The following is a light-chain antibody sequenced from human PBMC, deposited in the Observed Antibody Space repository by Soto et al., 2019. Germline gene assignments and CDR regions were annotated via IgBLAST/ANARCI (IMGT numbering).Light chain of an antibody. CDR2: DAS. CDR1: QSVRTY. CDR3: QQRSNWPPV. J-gene: IGKJ4*01. Sequence: EIVLTQSPATLSLSPGERATLSCRASQSVRTYLSYVAWYQQRPGQVPRLLIYDASNRATGIPARFSDSGSGTDFTLTISSLEPEDFAVYYCQQRSNWPPVFGGGTKVEIK. V-gene: IGKV3-11*01.